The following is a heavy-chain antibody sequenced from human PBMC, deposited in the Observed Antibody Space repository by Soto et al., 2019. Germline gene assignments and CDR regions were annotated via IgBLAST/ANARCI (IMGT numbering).Heavy chain of an antibody. Sequence: GCSLRLSCAASGFTCSSYWMSWVRQAPGKGLEWVANIKQDGSEKYYVDSVKGRFTISRDNAKNSLYLQMNSLRAEDTAVYYCARDADPYYYYGMDVWGQGTTVTVSS. CDR3: ARDADPYYYYGMDV. V-gene: IGHV3-7*03. CDR1: GFTCSSYW. J-gene: IGHJ6*02. CDR2: IKQDGSEK.